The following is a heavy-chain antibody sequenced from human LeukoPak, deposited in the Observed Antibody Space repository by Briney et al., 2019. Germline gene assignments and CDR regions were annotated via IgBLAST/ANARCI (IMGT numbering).Heavy chain of an antibody. CDR1: GGSIHSYY. CDR3: ARGWNDFDY. Sequence: PSETLSLTRTVSGGSIHSYYWSGIRQPPGKGLEWIGYISYSGSTYYNPSLKSRVTISLGTSKNQFSLRLTSVTAADTAMYYCARGWNDFDYWGQGTLVTVSS. J-gene: IGHJ4*02. CDR2: ISYSGST. D-gene: IGHD1-1*01. V-gene: IGHV4-59*13.